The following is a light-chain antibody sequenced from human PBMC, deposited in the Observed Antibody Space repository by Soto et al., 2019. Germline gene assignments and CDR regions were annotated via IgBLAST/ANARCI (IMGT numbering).Light chain of an antibody. CDR1: QSISNY. CDR2: GGS. Sequence: DIPMTQSPSSLSASVGDRVSITCRASQSISNYLNWYQQKPGKAPTLLVYGGSRLQSGVPTTFSGSGSGTDFTLTISSLQPEDFAACYCQQSYSTPRTFGGGTKVEIK. CDR3: QQSYSTPRT. V-gene: IGKV1-39*01. J-gene: IGKJ4*01.